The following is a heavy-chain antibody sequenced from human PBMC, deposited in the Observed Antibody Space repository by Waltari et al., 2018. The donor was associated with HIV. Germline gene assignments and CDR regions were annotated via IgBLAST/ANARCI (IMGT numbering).Heavy chain of an antibody. CDR1: GFTVSSNY. Sequence: EVQLVESGGGLVQPGGSLRLSCAVSGFTVSSNYMSWVRPAPGKGLEWVSVIYSGGSTYYADSVKGRFTISRDKSKNTLYFQMNSLGAEDTAVYYCASLPLATMIVVVNDYWGQGTLVTVSS. CDR2: IYSGGST. CDR3: ASLPLATMIVVVNDY. D-gene: IGHD3-22*01. V-gene: IGHV3-66*01. J-gene: IGHJ4*02.